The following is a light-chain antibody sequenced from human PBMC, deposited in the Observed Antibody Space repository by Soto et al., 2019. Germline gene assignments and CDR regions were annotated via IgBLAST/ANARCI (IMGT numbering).Light chain of an antibody. Sequence: ERGVTQSPAAVSVSPGGRATLSCRASQSISDPLAWYQQKPGKAPRLLIYSASRGATGFPARFSGSGSGTDFTLTISSLQSEDFAVYYCQHYNNWPWTFGQGTKVDI. CDR1: QSISDP. CDR2: SAS. CDR3: QHYNNWPWT. V-gene: IGKV3-15*01. J-gene: IGKJ1*01.